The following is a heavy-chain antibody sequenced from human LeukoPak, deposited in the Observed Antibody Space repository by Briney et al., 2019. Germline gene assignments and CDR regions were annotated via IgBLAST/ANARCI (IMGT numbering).Heavy chain of an antibody. CDR3: ARGGARYLDS. D-gene: IGHD3-9*01. J-gene: IGHJ4*02. CDR1: GFSFSSYT. V-gene: IGHV3-7*01. CDR2: MKEDGSDI. Sequence: GGSLRLSCVASGFSFSSYTMSWVRQAPGNGLEWVAKMKEDGSDIHYVDSVKGRFTICRDNAKNSLCLQMSSLRVEDTAVYYCARGGARYLDSWGQGILVTVPS.